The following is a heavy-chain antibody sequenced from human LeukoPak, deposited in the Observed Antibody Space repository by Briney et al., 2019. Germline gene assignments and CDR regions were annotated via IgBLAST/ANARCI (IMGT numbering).Heavy chain of an antibody. CDR3: ARAAYSGSYYDY. CDR2: INHSGST. Sequence: SETLSLTCAVDGGSFSGYYWSWIRQPPGKGLEWIREINHSGSTNYNPSLKSRVTISVDTSKNQFSLKLSSVTAVDTAVYYRARAAYSGSYYDYWGQGTLVTVSS. CDR1: GGSFSGYY. J-gene: IGHJ4*02. V-gene: IGHV4-34*01. D-gene: IGHD1-26*01.